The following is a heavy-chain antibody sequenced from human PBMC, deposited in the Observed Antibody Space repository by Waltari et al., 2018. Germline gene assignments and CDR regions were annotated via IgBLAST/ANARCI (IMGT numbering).Heavy chain of an antibody. V-gene: IGHV3-48*01. D-gene: IGHD1-26*01. J-gene: IGHJ4*02. Sequence: EVQLVESGGGLVQPGGSLRLSCAASGFMFSTYAMNWVRQAPGKGLEWVSYIVAVYDYNFKHYADSVRGRFTVSRDDAKNLLYLQMDSLRAEDTAMYYCTRWVCRSNCYIDYWGQGTLVTVSS. CDR3: TRWVCRSNCYIDY. CDR1: GFMFSTYA. CDR2: IVAVYDYNFK.